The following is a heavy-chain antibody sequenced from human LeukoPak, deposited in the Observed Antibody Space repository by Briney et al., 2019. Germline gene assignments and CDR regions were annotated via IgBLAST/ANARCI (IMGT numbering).Heavy chain of an antibody. CDR1: GFTFSSYS. Sequence: MPVGSLRLSCAASGFTFSSYSMNWVRQAPGKGLEWVSSISSSSSYIYYADSVKGRFTISRDNAKNSLYLQMNSLRAEDTAVYYCARVGSGSYFTSHDAFDIWGQGTMVTVSS. V-gene: IGHV3-21*01. J-gene: IGHJ3*02. D-gene: IGHD1-26*01. CDR2: ISSSSSYI. CDR3: ARVGSGSYFTSHDAFDI.